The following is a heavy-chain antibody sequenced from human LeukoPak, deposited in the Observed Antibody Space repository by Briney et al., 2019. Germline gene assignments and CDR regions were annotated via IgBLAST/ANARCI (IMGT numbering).Heavy chain of an antibody. Sequence: GGSLRLSCAASGLTFSSYAMSWVRQAPGKGLEWVSAISGSGGSTYYADSVKGRFTISRDNSKNTLYLQMNSLRAEDTAVYYCAKDAYLTTVTSTAGYWGQGTLVTVSS. CDR2: ISGSGGST. CDR1: GLTFSSYA. J-gene: IGHJ4*02. D-gene: IGHD4-17*01. V-gene: IGHV3-23*01. CDR3: AKDAYLTTVTSTAGY.